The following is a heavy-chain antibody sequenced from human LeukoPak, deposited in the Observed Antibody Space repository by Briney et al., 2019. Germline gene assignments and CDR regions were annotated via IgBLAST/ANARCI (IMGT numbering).Heavy chain of an antibody. J-gene: IGHJ4*02. CDR2: IQTSGSI. CDR1: GGSMNNHD. D-gene: IGHD6-19*01. Sequence: SETLSLTCTVSGGSMNNHDWSWVRQPAGKGLQWIGRIQTSGSINYNSSLKSRVTISIDTSQNYFSLKLTSMTAADSAMYYCARASNIGWYQFDYWGQGMLVTVSS. V-gene: IGHV4-4*07. CDR3: ARASNIGWYQFDY.